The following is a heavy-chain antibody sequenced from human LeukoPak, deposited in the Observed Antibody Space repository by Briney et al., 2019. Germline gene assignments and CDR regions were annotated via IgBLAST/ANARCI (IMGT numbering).Heavy chain of an antibody. CDR3: ARDRWVVRGVIMRYPYYYYYMDV. CDR2: ISSSGSTI. CDR1: GFTFSSYE. D-gene: IGHD3-10*01. V-gene: IGHV3-48*03. Sequence: PGGSLRLSCAASGFTFSSYEMNWVRQAPGKGLEWVSYISSSGSTIYYADSVKGRFTISRDNAKNSLYLQMNSLRAEDTAVYYCARDRWVVRGVIMRYPYYYYYMDVWGKGTTVTISS. J-gene: IGHJ6*03.